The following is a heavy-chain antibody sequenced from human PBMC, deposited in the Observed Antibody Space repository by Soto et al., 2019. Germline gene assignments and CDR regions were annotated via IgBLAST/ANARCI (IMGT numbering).Heavy chain of an antibody. CDR3: AREFPNYLSSVSYLDY. CDR1: GDCFSGNSAA. V-gene: IGHV6-1*01. Sequence: SQTLSPTCAISGDCFSGNSAAWNWIRQSPSRGLEWLGRTYYRSRWYNDYAVSVKSRITVTPDTSKNQFSLHLNSVTPEDTAVYYCAREFPNYLSSVSYLDYWGQGALVTVSS. D-gene: IGHD6-19*01. CDR2: TYYRSRWYN. J-gene: IGHJ4*02.